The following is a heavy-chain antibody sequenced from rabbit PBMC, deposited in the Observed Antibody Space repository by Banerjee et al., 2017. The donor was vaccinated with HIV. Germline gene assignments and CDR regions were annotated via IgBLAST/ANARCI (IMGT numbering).Heavy chain of an antibody. CDR1: GLDFSSSYW. J-gene: IGHJ4*01. Sequence: QEQLEESGGGLVKPEGSLTLTCTASGLDFSSSYWICWVRQAPGKGLEWIACIYAGSSGSAYYASWAKGRFTISRASSTTVTLQMTSLTAADTATYFCARDAGYAGSNLWGPGTLVTVS. CDR2: IYAGSSGSA. D-gene: IGHD4-2*01. CDR3: ARDAGYAGSNL. V-gene: IGHV1S45*01.